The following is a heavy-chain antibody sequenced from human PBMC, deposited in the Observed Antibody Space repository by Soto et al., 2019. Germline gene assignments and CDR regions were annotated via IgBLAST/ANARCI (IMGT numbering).Heavy chain of an antibody. V-gene: IGHV1-46*01. D-gene: IGHD6-19*01. CDR3: ATAVDFDN. Sequence: ASVKVACKASGYTFSNYYINWVRQAPGQGLEWMGIIHPVSGSTNYAQKFKGGVTMTTDPSTSTVYMEMNNLRSDDTAVYYCATAVDFDNWGQGTLVTVSS. CDR2: IHPVSGST. CDR1: GYTFSNYY. J-gene: IGHJ4*02.